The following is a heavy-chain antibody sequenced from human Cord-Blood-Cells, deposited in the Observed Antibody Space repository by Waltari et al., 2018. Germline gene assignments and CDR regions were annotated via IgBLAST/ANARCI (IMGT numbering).Heavy chain of an antibody. CDR2: ISYDGSNK. Sequence: QVQLVESGGGVVQPGRSLRLSSADSGFTFRSYGIYWVRQAPGKGLEWVAVISYDGSNKYYADSVKGRFTISRDNSKNTLYLQMNSLRAEDTAVYYCAKMRGGKSSSFDYWGQGTLVTVSS. D-gene: IGHD6-13*01. CDR3: AKMRGGKSSSFDY. J-gene: IGHJ4*02. CDR1: GFTFRSYG. V-gene: IGHV3-30*18.